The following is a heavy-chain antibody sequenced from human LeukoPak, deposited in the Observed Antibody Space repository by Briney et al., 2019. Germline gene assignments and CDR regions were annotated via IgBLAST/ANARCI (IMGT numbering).Heavy chain of an antibody. CDR3: ARAGDYYDSSGYWYYFDY. D-gene: IGHD3-22*01. CDR2: FDPEDGET. CDR1: GYTLTELS. Sequence: GASVKVSCKVSGYTLTELSMHWVRQAPGKGLEWMGGFDPEDGETIYAQKFQGRVTMTRDTSTSTVYMELSSLRSEDTAVYYCARAGDYYDSSGYWYYFDYWGQGTLVTVSS. V-gene: IGHV1-24*01. J-gene: IGHJ4*02.